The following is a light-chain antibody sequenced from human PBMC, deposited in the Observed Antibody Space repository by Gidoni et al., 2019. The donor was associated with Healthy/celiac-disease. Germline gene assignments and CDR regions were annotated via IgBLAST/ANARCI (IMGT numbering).Light chain of an antibody. CDR2: DAS. CDR1: QSVSSY. J-gene: IGKJ5*01. V-gene: IGKV3-11*01. CDR3: QQRSNWPPFT. Sequence: EIVLTKSPATLSLSPGESATLSCRASQSVSSYLAWYQHKPGQAPRLLIYDASNRATGIPARFSGSGSGTDFTLTISSLEPEDFAVYHCQQRSNWPPFTFGQXTRLEIK.